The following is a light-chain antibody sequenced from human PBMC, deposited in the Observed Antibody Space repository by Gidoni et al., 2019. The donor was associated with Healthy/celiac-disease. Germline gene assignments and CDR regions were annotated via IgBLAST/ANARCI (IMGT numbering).Light chain of an antibody. CDR3: QQYDNLPIT. V-gene: IGKV1-33*01. CDR2: DAS. Sequence: DLQLTQSPSSLSASVGDRVTITCQASQDISNYLNWYQQKPGKATKLLIYDASNLETGVPSRFSGSGSGTDFTFTISSLQPEDIATYYCQQYDNLPITFGQGTRLEIK. J-gene: IGKJ5*01. CDR1: QDISNY.